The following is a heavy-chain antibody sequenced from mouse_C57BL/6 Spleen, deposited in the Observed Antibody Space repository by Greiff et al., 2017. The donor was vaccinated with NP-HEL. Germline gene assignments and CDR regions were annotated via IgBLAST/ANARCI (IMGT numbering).Heavy chain of an antibody. CDR3: AREGEVYYGNFKGYYAMDY. Sequence: QVQLQQSGPELVKPGASVKISCKASGYAFSSSWMNWVKQRPGKGLEWIGRIYPGDGDTNYNGKFKGKATLTADKSSSTAYMQLSSLTSEDSAVYFCAREGEVYYGNFKGYYAMDYWGQGTSVTVSS. CDR2: IYPGDGDT. D-gene: IGHD2-1*01. V-gene: IGHV1-82*01. CDR1: GYAFSSSW. J-gene: IGHJ4*01.